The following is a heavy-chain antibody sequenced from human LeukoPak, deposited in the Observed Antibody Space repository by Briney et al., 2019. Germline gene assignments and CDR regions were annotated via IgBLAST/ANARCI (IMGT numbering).Heavy chain of an antibody. D-gene: IGHD5-24*01. Sequence: PSQTLSLTCTVSGGSISSGGYYWSWIRQHPGKGLEWIGYNYYSGSTYYNPSLKSRVTISVDRSKNQFSLKLSSVTAADTALYYCARTENYIPEDCFDPWGQGTLVTVSS. CDR2: NYYSGST. CDR1: GGSISSGGYY. V-gene: IGHV4-31*03. J-gene: IGHJ5*02. CDR3: ARTENYIPEDCFDP.